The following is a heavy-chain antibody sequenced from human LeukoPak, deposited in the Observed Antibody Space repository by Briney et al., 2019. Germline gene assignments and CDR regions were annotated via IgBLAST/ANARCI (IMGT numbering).Heavy chain of an antibody. CDR1: GFTFSSYA. CDR2: ISGSGGST. D-gene: IGHD3-22*01. J-gene: IGHJ4*02. V-gene: IGHV3-23*01. Sequence: PGGSLRLSCAASGFTFSSYAMSWVRQAPGKGLEWVSAISGSGGSTYYADSVKGRFTISRDNSKNTLYLQMNSLRAEDTAVYYCTRALPTYYYDSSGYPDYWGQGTLVTVSS. CDR3: TRALPTYYYDSSGYPDY.